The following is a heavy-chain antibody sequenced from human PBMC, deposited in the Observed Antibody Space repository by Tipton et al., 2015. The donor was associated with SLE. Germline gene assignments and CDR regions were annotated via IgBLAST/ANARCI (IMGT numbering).Heavy chain of an antibody. V-gene: IGHV4-59*12. Sequence: LRLSCTVSGASITSYYWNWIRQPPGKGLEWIGYIYYSGSTNYNPSLKSRGTISVDTSKNQFSLKLSSVTAAVTAVYYCARDSGLLGYYWGQGTLVTVSS. CDR2: IYYSGST. J-gene: IGHJ4*02. CDR3: ARDSGLLGYY. CDR1: GASITSYY.